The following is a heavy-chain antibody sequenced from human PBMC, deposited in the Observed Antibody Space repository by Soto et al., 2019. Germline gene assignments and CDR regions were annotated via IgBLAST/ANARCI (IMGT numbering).Heavy chain of an antibody. CDR3: ARDWGYGSGSYAQFGP. CDR1: GYTFTSYY. D-gene: IGHD3-10*01. V-gene: IGHV1-46*01. Sequence: SVKVSCKASGYTFTSYYMHWVRQAPGQGLEWMGIINPSGGSTSYAQKFQGRVTMTRDTSTSTVYMELSSLRSEDTAVYYCARDWGYGSGSYAQFGPWGQGTLVTVSS. CDR2: INPSGGST. J-gene: IGHJ5*02.